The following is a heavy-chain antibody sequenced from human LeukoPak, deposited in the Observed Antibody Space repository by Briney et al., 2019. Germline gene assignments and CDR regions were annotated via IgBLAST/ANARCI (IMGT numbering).Heavy chain of an antibody. J-gene: IGHJ4*02. D-gene: IGHD5-24*01. V-gene: IGHV3-48*03. Sequence: GGSLRLSCAASGFTFSSYEMNWVRQAPGKGLEWVSYISSSGSTIYYADSVKGRFTTSRDNAKNSLYLQMNSLRAEDTAVYYCAREHNLSIDYWGQGTLVTVSS. CDR2: ISSSGSTI. CDR3: AREHNLSIDY. CDR1: GFTFSSYE.